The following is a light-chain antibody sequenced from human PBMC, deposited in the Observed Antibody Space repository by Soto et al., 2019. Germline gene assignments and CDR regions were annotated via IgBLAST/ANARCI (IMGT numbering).Light chain of an antibody. CDR2: GAW. V-gene: IGKV3-15*01. Sequence: EIVMTQSPATLSVSPGERATLSCRASQSVGSNLAWYQQKPGQAPRLLIFGAWNRATDIPARFSGSGSGTEFTLTISSLQSEDDAVYYCQQYNDWRTFGQGTKLEIK. CDR1: QSVGSN. CDR3: QQYNDWRT. J-gene: IGKJ2*01.